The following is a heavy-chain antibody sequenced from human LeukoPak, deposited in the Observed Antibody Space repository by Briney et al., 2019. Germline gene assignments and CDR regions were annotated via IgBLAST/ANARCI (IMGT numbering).Heavy chain of an antibody. D-gene: IGHD3-22*01. CDR3: AREGRYYDRCGYYYGIFDY. Sequence: PGGSQRLSCAVSGFTFSSYAMTWVRQAPGKGLEWVSTITVSGGSTYYADSVKGRFTISRDNSKNTLYLQMNSLRAEDTAVYYCAREGRYYDRCGYYYGIFDYWGQGTLVTVSS. CDR2: ITVSGGST. J-gene: IGHJ4*02. V-gene: IGHV3-23*01. CDR1: GFTFSSYA.